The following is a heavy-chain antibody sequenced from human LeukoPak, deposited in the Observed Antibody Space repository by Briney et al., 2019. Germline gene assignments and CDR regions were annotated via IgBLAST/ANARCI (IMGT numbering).Heavy chain of an antibody. CDR1: GFTFSSYA. Sequence: GGSLRLTCAASGFTFSSYAMHWVRQAPGKGLEWVAVISYDGSNKYYADSVKGRFTISRDNSKNTLYLQMNSLRAEDTAVYYCARDWLGEYFDYWGQGTLATVSS. CDR3: ARDWLGEYFDY. D-gene: IGHD3-10*01. V-gene: IGHV3-30-3*01. J-gene: IGHJ4*02. CDR2: ISYDGSNK.